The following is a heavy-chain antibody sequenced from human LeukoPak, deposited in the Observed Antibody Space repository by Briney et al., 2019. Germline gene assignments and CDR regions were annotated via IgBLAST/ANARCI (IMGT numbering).Heavy chain of an antibody. D-gene: IGHD6-19*01. Sequence: ASVKVSCKASGGTFSSYAISWVRQAPGQGLEWMGGIIPIFGTANYAQKFQGRVTITADESTSTAYMELSSLRSEDTAVYYCASEGMAGTGWFDPWGQGTLVTVSS. CDR3: ASEGMAGTGWFDP. CDR2: IIPIFGTA. J-gene: IGHJ5*02. V-gene: IGHV1-69*01. CDR1: GGTFSSYA.